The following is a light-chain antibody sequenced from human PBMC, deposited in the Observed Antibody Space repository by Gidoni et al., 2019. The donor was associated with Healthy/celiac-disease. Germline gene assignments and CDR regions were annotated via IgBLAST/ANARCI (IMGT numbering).Light chain of an antibody. CDR1: QSVSSN. J-gene: IGKJ4*01. Sequence: EIVMPPLPATLSVSPGERATLSCRASQSVSSNLAWYQQKPGQPPRLLIYGATTRATSSPARFSGSGSGTEFTLTISSLQSEDFAVYYCQQYNNWPPLTFGGGTKVEIK. CDR2: GAT. CDR3: QQYNNWPPLT. V-gene: IGKV3-15*01.